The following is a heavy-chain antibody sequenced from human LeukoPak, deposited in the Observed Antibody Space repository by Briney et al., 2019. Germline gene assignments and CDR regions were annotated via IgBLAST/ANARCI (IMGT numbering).Heavy chain of an antibody. CDR1: GSTFTGYY. CDR2: INPNNGDT. CDR3: AREDCGGDCSLHYYHMDV. V-gene: IGHV1-2*02. J-gene: IGHJ6*03. Sequence: ASVKVSCKSSGSTFTGYYIHWVRPAPGQGLAWMGWINPNNGDTNCAQKFQDRVTMTRDTSISTAYMELSRLTSDDTAVYYCAREDCGGDCSLHYYHMDVWGKGTTVTVSS. D-gene: IGHD2-21*02.